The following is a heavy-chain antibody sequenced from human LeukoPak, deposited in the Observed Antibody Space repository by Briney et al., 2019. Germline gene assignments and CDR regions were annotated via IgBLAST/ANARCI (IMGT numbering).Heavy chain of an antibody. J-gene: IGHJ4*02. CDR1: GGSISCSSYY. CDR2: IYYSGST. Sequence: SEILSLTCTVSGGSISCSSYYWGWIRQPPGKGLEWIGSIYYSGSTYYNPSLKSRVTISVDTSKNQFSLKLSSVTAADTAVYYCARGLSIAVAGTWGYWGQGTLVTVSS. D-gene: IGHD6-19*01. V-gene: IGHV4-39*07. CDR3: ARGLSIAVAGTWGY.